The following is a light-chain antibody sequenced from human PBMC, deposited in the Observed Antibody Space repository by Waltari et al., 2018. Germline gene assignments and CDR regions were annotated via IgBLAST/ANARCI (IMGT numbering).Light chain of an antibody. J-gene: IGLJ2*01. CDR2: QHS. CDR1: KLGDRY. Sequence: SYELTQPPSVSVSPGQTASITCSGDKLGDRYVSWYQQKPGQFPVLVIYQHSKRPSRFPGRFSGSNSGNTATLTISGTQAMDEADYYCQAWDTKVFGGGTKLTVL. CDR3: QAWDTKV. V-gene: IGLV3-1*01.